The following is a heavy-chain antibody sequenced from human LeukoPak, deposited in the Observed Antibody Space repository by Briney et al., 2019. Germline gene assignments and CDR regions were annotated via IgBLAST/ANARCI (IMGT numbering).Heavy chain of an antibody. J-gene: IGHJ4*02. CDR2: ISYDGSNK. Sequence: GGSLRLSCAASGFTFSSYAMSWVRQAPGKGLEWVAVISYDGSNKYYADSVKGRFTISRDNSKNTLYLQMNSLRAEDTAVYYCAKPSSSWYIYFDYWGQGTLVTVSS. CDR1: GFTFSSYA. D-gene: IGHD6-13*01. V-gene: IGHV3-30*18. CDR3: AKPSSSWYIYFDY.